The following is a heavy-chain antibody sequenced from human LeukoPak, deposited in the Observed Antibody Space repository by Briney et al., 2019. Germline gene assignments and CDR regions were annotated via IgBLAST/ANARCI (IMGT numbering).Heavy chain of an antibody. CDR1: GLTFSSYG. J-gene: IGHJ4*02. V-gene: IGHV3-33*01. CDR3: ARDLCSSAGCRYADY. D-gene: IGHD2-2*01. Sequence: GGSLRLSCASSGLTFSSYGMHWVRQTPGKGLEWVAVIWYDGSHDNYVDSVKGRFTISRDNSKNTLYLQMNSLRAEDTALYYCARDLCSSAGCRYADYWGQGTLVTASS. CDR2: IWYDGSHD.